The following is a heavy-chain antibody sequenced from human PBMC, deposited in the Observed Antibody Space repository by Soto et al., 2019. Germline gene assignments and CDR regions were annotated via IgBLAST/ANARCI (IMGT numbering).Heavy chain of an antibody. J-gene: IGHJ4*02. CDR1: GYTFTSYG. Sequence: QVQLVQSGAEVKKPGASVKVSCKASGYTFTSYGISWVRQAPGQGLEWMGWISAYNGNTNYAQKLQGRVTMTTDTHTRTAYMVLMILTSDDTAVEYSARAPATMIVVVGDYWGQGTLVTVSA. CDR2: ISAYNGNT. CDR3: ARAPATMIVVVGDY. D-gene: IGHD3-22*01. V-gene: IGHV1-18*01.